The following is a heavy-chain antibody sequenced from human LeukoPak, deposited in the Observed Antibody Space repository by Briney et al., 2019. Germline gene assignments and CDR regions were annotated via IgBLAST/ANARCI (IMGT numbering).Heavy chain of an antibody. D-gene: IGHD6-13*01. Sequence: GGSLRLSCAASGFTFSSYWMSWVRQAPGKGLEWVANIKHDGSEKYYVDSVKGRFTISRDNAKNSLYLQMNSLRAEDTAEYYCARDKEIAGAGTGYFDYWGQGTLVTVSS. V-gene: IGHV3-7*01. CDR2: IKHDGSEK. CDR1: GFTFSSYW. J-gene: IGHJ4*02. CDR3: ARDKEIAGAGTGYFDY.